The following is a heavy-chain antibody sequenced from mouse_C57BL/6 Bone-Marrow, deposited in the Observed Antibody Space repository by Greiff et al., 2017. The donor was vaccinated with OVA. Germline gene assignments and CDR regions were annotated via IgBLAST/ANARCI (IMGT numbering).Heavy chain of an antibody. CDR3: ARRGESLD. V-gene: IGHV1-82*01. CDR2: IYPGDGDT. CDR1: GYAFSSSW. J-gene: IGHJ2*01. Sequence: QVQLQQSGPELVKPGASVKISCKASGYAFSSSWMNWVKQRPGKGLEWIGRIYPGDGDTNYNGKFKGKATLTADKSSSTAYMQRSSLTSEDSAVYFCARRGESLDWGQGTTLTVSS. D-gene: IGHD6-2*01.